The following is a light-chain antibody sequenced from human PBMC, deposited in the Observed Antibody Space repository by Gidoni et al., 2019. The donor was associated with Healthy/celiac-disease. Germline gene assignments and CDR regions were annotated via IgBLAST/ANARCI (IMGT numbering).Light chain of an antibody. CDR3: QQYGSSPLT. J-gene: IGKJ4*01. CDR1: QSVSSSY. Sequence: EIVLTLSPGTLSLSPGESATLSCRASQSVSSSYLAWYQQKPGQAPRLLIYGASSRATGIPDRFSGSGSGTDFTLTISRLEPEDFAVYYCQQYGSSPLTFGGGTKVEIK. CDR2: GAS. V-gene: IGKV3-20*01.